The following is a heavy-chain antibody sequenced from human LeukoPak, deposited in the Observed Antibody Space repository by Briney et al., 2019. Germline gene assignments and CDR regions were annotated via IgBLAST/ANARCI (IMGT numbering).Heavy chain of an antibody. Sequence: SETLSLTCTVSGGSISTYCWSWIRQPPGKGLEWIGYIYNSGSTNYNPSLQSRVTISVDTSKNQFSLKLTSVTAADTAVYYCAKAVAAAGRFGFDPWGQGTLVTVSS. V-gene: IGHV4-59*01. D-gene: IGHD6-13*01. CDR2: IYNSGST. CDR1: GGSISTYC. J-gene: IGHJ5*02. CDR3: AKAVAAAGRFGFDP.